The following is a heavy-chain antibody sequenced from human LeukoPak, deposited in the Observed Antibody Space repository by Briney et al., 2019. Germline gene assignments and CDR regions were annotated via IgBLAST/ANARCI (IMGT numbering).Heavy chain of an antibody. Sequence: SETLSLTCAVYRTSFSAYYWTRIRQPPGKGLEWIGEIHHSGITNYNPSLKSRGTISIDTSKNQFSLNLSSVTAADTAVYYCASLWFGDLTIDSWGQGTLVTVSS. V-gene: IGHV4-34*01. CDR3: ASLWFGDLTIDS. CDR1: RTSFSAYY. CDR2: IHHSGIT. D-gene: IGHD3-10*01. J-gene: IGHJ4*02.